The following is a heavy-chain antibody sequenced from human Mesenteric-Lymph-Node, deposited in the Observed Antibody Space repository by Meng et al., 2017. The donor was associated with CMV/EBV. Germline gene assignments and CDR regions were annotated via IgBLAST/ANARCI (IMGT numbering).Heavy chain of an antibody. CDR1: GGVLNSYG. CDR3: AREVGDRLYYYYGMYV. V-gene: IGHV1-69*10. J-gene: IGHJ6*02. D-gene: IGHD3-10*01. CDR2: IIPIPGTT. Sequence: SVKVSCKASGGVLNSYGIAWVRQAPGQGLEWMGGIIPIPGTTHYTQKFQDRVTITADTSTNTAYMELTSLRSEDTAVYYCAREVGDRLYYYYGMYVWGQGTTVTVSS.